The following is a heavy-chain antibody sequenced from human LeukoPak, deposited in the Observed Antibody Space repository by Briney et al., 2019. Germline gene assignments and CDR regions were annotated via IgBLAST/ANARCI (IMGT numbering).Heavy chain of an antibody. CDR1: GFTFSSYW. CDR3: ARDSFRVATITFYYYYYMDV. D-gene: IGHD5-12*01. J-gene: IGHJ6*03. Sequence: GGSLRLSCAASGFTFSSYWMSWVRQAPGKGLEWVANIKQDGSEKYYVDSVKGRFTISRDNAKNSLYLQMNSLRAEDTAVYYCARDSFRVATITFYYYYYMDVWGKGTTVTVSS. V-gene: IGHV3-7*01. CDR2: IKQDGSEK.